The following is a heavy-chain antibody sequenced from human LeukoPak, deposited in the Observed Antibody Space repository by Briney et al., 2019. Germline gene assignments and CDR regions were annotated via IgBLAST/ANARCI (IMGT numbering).Heavy chain of an antibody. J-gene: IGHJ4*02. V-gene: IGHV4-34*01. Sequence: SETLSLTCAVYGGSFSGYYWSWIRQPPGKGLEWIGEINHSGSTYYNPSLKSRVTISVDTSKNQFSLKLSSVTAADTAVYYCARVSGYSYGLYYFDYWGQGTLVTVSS. D-gene: IGHD5-18*01. CDR3: ARVSGYSYGLYYFDY. CDR1: GGSFSGYY. CDR2: INHSGST.